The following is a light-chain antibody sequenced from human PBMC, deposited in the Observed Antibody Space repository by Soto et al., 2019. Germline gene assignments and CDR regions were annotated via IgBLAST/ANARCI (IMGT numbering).Light chain of an antibody. V-gene: IGKV3-15*01. Sequence: ILMTQSPATVSVSPRESATLSCRASQNIYYNVAWYQQRPGQAPRLLIYRASTRAPGVPARFSGSGSGTEFTLTLSSLQPEDFTVYSCLQYHNLWAFGQGTKVEI. CDR1: QNIYYN. J-gene: IGKJ1*01. CDR2: RAS. CDR3: LQYHNLWA.